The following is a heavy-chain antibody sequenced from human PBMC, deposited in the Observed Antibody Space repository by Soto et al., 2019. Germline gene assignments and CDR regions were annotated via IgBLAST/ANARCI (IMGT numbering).Heavy chain of an antibody. CDR1: GFSLSTSGVG. D-gene: IGHD3-10*01. J-gene: IGHJ5*02. CDR3: VSGSFPNWFDP. V-gene: IGHV2-5*02. CDR2: LYWDDDK. Sequence: QITLKESGPTLVKPTQTLTLTCTFSGFSLSTSGVGVGWIRQPPGKALEWLALLYWDDDKRYSPSLKSRLTITKNTAKNQVVMTMTNVDPVDTATYYCVSGSFPNWFDPWGQGTLATVSS.